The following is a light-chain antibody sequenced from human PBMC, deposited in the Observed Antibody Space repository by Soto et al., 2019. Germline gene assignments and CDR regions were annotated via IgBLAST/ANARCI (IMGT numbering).Light chain of an antibody. CDR3: QQYNNWPPRT. Sequence: EIVMTQSPVTLSVSPGERATLSCRASHSVSNHLAWYQQKPGQAPRLLIYGASTMAIGIPARFSGSGSGTEFTLTISSLQAEAFAVYYCQQYNNWPPRTFGQGTKLEIK. V-gene: IGKV3-15*01. CDR2: GAS. CDR1: HSVSNH. J-gene: IGKJ2*01.